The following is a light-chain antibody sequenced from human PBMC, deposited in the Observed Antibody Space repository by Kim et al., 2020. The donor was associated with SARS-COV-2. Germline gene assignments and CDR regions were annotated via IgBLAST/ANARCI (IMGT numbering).Light chain of an antibody. CDR1: QSVLYSSNNRNY. J-gene: IGKJ4*01. CDR2: WAS. CDR3: QQYYSTPLT. V-gene: IGKV4-1*01. Sequence: DFVMTQSPDSLAVSLGERATINCKSSQSVLYSSNNRNYLAWYQQKPGQPPKLLIYWASTRESGVPERFSGSGSGTDFALTISRLQATDVAVYYCQQYYSTPLTFGGGTKVDI.